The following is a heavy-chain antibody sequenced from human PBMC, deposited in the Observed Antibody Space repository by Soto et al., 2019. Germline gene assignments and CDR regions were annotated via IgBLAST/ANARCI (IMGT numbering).Heavy chain of an antibody. D-gene: IGHD6-13*01. Sequence: ASVKFSCKASGYTFTSYGISWVRQAPGQGLEWMGWISAYNGNTNYAQKLQGRVTMTTDTSTSTAYMELRSLRSDDTAVYYCARGGIAAAVGYYYGMDVWGQGTTVTVSS. CDR3: ARGGIAAAVGYYYGMDV. CDR1: GYTFTSYG. J-gene: IGHJ6*02. V-gene: IGHV1-18*04. CDR2: ISAYNGNT.